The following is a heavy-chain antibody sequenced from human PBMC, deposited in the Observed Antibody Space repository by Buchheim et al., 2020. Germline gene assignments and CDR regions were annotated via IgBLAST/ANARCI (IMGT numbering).Heavy chain of an antibody. CDR1: GFTFSSYA. J-gene: IGHJ5*02. D-gene: IGHD1-26*01. Sequence: QMQLVESGGGVVQPGRSLRLSCAASGFTFSSYAMHWVRQAPGKGLAWVAVICYVGSNKYYAASVKGRLPISRDNSKNTLYLQMNSLRAEDTAVYYCARDERKRGWGNWFDPWGQGTL. CDR3: ARDERKRGWGNWFDP. V-gene: IGHV3-30-3*01. CDR2: ICYVGSNK.